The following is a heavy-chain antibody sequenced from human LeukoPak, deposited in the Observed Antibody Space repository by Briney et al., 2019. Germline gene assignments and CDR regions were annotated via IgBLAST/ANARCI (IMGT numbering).Heavy chain of an antibody. D-gene: IGHD3-3*01. CDR2: IYTSGST. Sequence: SQTLSLTCTVSGGSISSGSYYWSWIRQPAGKGLEWIGRIYTSGSTNYNPSLKSRVTISVDTSRNQFSLKLSSVTAADTAVYYCARERYGAIFGVVIPPPYYYYMDVWGKGTTVTVSS. CDR1: GGSISSGSYY. J-gene: IGHJ6*03. CDR3: ARERYGAIFGVVIPPPYYYYMDV. V-gene: IGHV4-61*02.